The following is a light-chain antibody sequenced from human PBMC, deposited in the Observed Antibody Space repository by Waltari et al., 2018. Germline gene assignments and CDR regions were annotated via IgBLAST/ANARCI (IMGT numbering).Light chain of an antibody. CDR1: SRDVGGYDY. Sequence: QSALTQPRSVSGSPGQSVTISCAGTSRDVGGYDYVSWFQQHPGKVPKLLIYDVNERPSDGPDRFSGSKSANTASLTISGLQTEDEADYYCCSFAGSYTYVFGSGTRVTVL. J-gene: IGLJ1*01. CDR3: CSFAGSYTYV. V-gene: IGLV2-11*01. CDR2: DVN.